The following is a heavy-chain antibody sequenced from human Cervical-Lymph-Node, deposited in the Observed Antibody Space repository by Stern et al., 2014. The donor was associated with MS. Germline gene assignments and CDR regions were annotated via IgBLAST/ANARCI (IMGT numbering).Heavy chain of an antibody. D-gene: IGHD6-6*01. J-gene: IGHJ4*02. CDR2: IYYSGST. CDR1: GGSISSYY. V-gene: IGHV4-59*01. CDR3: ARGGSSSPPFDC. Sequence: QVQLQESGPGLVKPSETLSLTCTVSGGSISSYYWSWIRQPPGKGLEWIGYIYYSGSTDSNPSLKSRVTISVDTSKNQFSLKLISVTAADTAVYFCARGGSSSPPFDCWGQGTLVTVSS.